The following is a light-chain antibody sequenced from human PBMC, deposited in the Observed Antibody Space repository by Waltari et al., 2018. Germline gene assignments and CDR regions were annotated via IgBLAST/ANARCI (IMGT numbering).Light chain of an antibody. V-gene: IGLV2-14*03. CDR3: SSYTSSSV. CDR2: DVS. Sequence: QSALTQPASVSGSPGQSIPISCTGTRSDVGGYNYVPWYQQHPGKAPKLIIYDVSNRPSGVSNRFSGSKSGNTASLTISGLQAEDEADYYCSSYTSSSVFGGGTKLTVL. CDR1: RSDVGGYNY. J-gene: IGLJ2*01.